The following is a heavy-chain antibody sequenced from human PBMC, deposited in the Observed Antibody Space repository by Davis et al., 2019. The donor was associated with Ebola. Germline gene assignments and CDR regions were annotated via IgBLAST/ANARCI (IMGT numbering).Heavy chain of an antibody. Sequence: MPSETLSLTCNVSGGSLSNYFWNWIRQPPGKGLEWVGYIHDGSANYHPSLKSRVTISVDTSKNQFSLKLTSVTAADTAVYYCARALGLRSGMDVWGQGTTVAVSS. D-gene: IGHD1-7*01. CDR3: ARALGLRSGMDV. J-gene: IGHJ6*02. CDR1: GGSLSNYF. CDR2: IHDGSA. V-gene: IGHV4-4*09.